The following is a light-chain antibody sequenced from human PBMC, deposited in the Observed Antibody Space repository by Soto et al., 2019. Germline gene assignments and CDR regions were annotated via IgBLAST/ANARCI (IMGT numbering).Light chain of an antibody. CDR2: GAS. CDR3: QQYSSSPET. J-gene: IGKJ1*01. Sequence: EIVLTQSPGTLSLSPGERATLSCRASQSVSSNYLAWYQQKVGQAPRLLIYGASSRATGIPDRFSGSGSGTDFTLTISRLEPEDFAVYYCQQYSSSPETFGQGTKVEIK. CDR1: QSVSSNY. V-gene: IGKV3-20*01.